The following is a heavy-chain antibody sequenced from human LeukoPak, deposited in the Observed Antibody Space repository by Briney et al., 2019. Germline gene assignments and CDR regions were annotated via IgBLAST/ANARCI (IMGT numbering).Heavy chain of an antibody. J-gene: IGHJ4*02. Sequence: GGSLRLSCAASGFAFSNYWMNWARQALGKGLEWVANIKQDGSETNYVDSVKGRFTISRDNAKNSLYLQMNSLRAEDTALYYCGSTNSFSYWGRGTLVTVSS. CDR1: GFAFSNYW. CDR2: IKQDGSET. V-gene: IGHV3-7*01. D-gene: IGHD2-15*01. CDR3: GSTNSFSY.